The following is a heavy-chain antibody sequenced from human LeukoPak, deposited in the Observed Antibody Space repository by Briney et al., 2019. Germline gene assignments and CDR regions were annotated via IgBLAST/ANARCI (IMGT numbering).Heavy chain of an antibody. V-gene: IGHV1-69*04. D-gene: IGHD3-22*01. Sequence: SVKVSCKASGGTFSSYAISWVRQAPGQGLEWMGRIIPILGIANYAQKFQGRVTITADKSTSTAYMELSSLRSEDTAVYYCASAGYYDSSGYFDYWGQGTLVTVSS. CDR2: IIPILGIA. CDR3: ASAGYYDSSGYFDY. CDR1: GGTFSSYA. J-gene: IGHJ4*02.